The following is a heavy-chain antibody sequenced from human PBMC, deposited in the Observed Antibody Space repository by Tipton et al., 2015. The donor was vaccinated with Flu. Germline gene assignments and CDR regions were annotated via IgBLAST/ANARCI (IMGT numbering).Heavy chain of an antibody. J-gene: IGHJ3*02. CDR1: GFTFTRYA. V-gene: IGHV3-48*03. CDR3: ARGSGEFENAFDI. D-gene: IGHD3-10*01. CDR2: ISSSGSTI. Sequence: SLRLSCAASGFTFTRYAMSWVRQAPGKGLEWVSYISSSGSTIYYADSVKGRFTISRDNAKNSLYLQMNSLRAEDTAVYYCARGSGEFENAFDIWGQGTMVTVSS.